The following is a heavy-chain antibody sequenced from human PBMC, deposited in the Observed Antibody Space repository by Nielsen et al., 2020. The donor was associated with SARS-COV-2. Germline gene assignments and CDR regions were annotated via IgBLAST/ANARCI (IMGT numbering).Heavy chain of an antibody. D-gene: IGHD4-23*01. V-gene: IGHV3-73*01. J-gene: IGHJ4*02. Sequence: GGSLRLSCVASGFTFSGSAMHWVRQASGKGLEWLGRIRSYANEYATAYTASVKGGFTISRDDSKNTAYLQMNSLKTEDTAVYYCSSPTVAYWGQGTLVTVSS. CDR3: SSPTVAY. CDR1: GFTFSGSA. CDR2: IRSYANEYAT.